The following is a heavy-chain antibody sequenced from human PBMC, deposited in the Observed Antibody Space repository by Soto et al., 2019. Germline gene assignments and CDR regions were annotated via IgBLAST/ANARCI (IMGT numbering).Heavy chain of an antibody. V-gene: IGHV4-39*01. CDR1: GDSISSSSYY. J-gene: IGHJ4*02. Sequence: SETLSLACTVSGDSISSSSYYWGWIRQPPGKGLEWIGSIYYSGSTYYNPSLKSRVTISVDTSKNQFSLKLSSVTAADSAVYYCASPEPTTSAYWGQGTLVTVSS. D-gene: IGHD1-26*01. CDR3: ASPEPTTSAY. CDR2: IYYSGST.